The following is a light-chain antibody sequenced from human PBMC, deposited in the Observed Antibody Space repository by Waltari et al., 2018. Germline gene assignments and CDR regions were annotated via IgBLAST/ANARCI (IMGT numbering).Light chain of an antibody. J-gene: IGLJ3*02. CDR3: ASYRDTGTPWV. CDR2: NVS. V-gene: IGLV2-14*01. Sequence: QSALTQPASVSGSPGQSIAISCTGTSSDVGGYNYVSWYQQHPGKAPKLMISNVSNRPSGGSNRFSGSKSGNTASLTISGLQAEDEGDYYCASYRDTGTPWVFGGGTKVTVL. CDR1: SSDVGGYNY.